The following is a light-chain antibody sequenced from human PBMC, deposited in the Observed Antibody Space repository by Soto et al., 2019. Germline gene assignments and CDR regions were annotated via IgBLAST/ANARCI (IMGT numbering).Light chain of an antibody. CDR1: QSVSSN. J-gene: IGKJ2*01. CDR2: GAS. Sequence: EIVMTQSPATLSVSPGERATLSCRASQSVSSNLAWYQQKPGQAPSLLIYGASTRANGIPARFDGSGSGTELTLTISSLQSEDFAVYYCQQYNNWPYTFGQGTKLEIK. V-gene: IGKV3-15*01. CDR3: QQYNNWPYT.